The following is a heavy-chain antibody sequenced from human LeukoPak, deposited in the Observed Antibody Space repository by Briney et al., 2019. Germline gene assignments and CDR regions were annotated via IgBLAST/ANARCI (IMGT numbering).Heavy chain of an antibody. J-gene: IGHJ5*02. D-gene: IGHD6-13*01. Sequence: GSLRLSCAASGFTFSSYAMSWVRQPPGKGLEWIGEIYHSGSTNYNPSLKSRVTISVDKSKNQFSLKLSSVTAADTAVYYCARALGGIAAAGWFDPWGQGTLVTVSS. CDR2: IYHSGST. V-gene: IGHV4-4*02. CDR1: GFTFSSYAM. CDR3: ARALGGIAAAGWFDP.